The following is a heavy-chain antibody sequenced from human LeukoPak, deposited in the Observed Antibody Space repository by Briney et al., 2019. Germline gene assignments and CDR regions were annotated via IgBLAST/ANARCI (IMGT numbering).Heavy chain of an antibody. D-gene: IGHD4-17*01. CDR1: GFTVSSNY. V-gene: IGHV3-66*02. CDR3: ARVEGDYGDSRPYYYYYMDV. CDR2: IYSGGST. J-gene: IGHJ6*03. Sequence: PGGSLRLSCAASGFTVSSNYMSWVRQAPGKGLEWVSVIYSGGSTYYADSVKGRFTISRDNSKNTLYLQMNSLRAEDTAVYYCARVEGDYGDSRPYYYYYMDVWGKGTTVTVSS.